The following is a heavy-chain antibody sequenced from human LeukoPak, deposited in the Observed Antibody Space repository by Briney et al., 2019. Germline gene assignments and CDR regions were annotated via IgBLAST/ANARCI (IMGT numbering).Heavy chain of an antibody. V-gene: IGHV3-21*01. Sequence: GGSLRLSCAASGFTFSESAMVWVRQAPGGGVEWVSSIGTTSKHIYYADSVKGRFTISRDNAENSLLLQLNSLRAEDTGVYYCARGRCGGGCQINWYFDLWGRGTLVTVFS. CDR3: ARGRCGGGCQINWYFDL. J-gene: IGHJ2*01. CDR2: IGTTSKHI. D-gene: IGHD2-21*01. CDR1: GFTFSESA.